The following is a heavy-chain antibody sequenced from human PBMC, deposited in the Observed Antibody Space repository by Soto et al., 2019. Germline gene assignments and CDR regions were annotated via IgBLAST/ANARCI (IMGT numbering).Heavy chain of an antibody. J-gene: IGHJ6*03. CDR2: ISSSSSYI. CDR1: GFTFSSYS. V-gene: IGHV3-21*01. D-gene: IGHD3-3*01. Sequence: GGSLRLSCAASGFTFSSYSMNWVRQAPGKGLEWVSSISSSSSYIYYADSVKGRFTISRDNAKNSLYLQMNSLRAEDTAVYYCARIITIFGVVPANYMDVWGKGTTVTVSS. CDR3: ARIITIFGVVPANYMDV.